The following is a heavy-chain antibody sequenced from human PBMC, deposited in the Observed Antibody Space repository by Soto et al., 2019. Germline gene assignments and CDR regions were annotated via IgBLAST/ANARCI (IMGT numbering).Heavy chain of an antibody. CDR3: ARDRPVTGTTRRGDWYFDL. CDR1: GFTFSSYG. J-gene: IGHJ2*01. V-gene: IGHV3-33*01. D-gene: IGHD1-7*01. CDR2: IWYDGSNK. Sequence: QVQLVESGGGVVQPGRSLRLSCAASGFTFSSYGMHWVRQAPGKGLEWVAVIWYDGSNKYYADSVKGRFTISRDNYKNTLYLQMNSLRAEDTAVYYCARDRPVTGTTRRGDWYFDLWGRGTLVTVSS.